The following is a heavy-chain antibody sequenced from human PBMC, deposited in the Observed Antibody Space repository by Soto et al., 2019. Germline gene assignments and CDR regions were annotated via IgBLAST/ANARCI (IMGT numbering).Heavy chain of an antibody. J-gene: IGHJ2*01. CDR1: GGSISSGGYY. V-gene: IGHV4-31*03. Sequence: QVQLQESGPGLVKPSQTLSLTCTVSGGSISSGGYYWSWIRQHPGKGLEWIGYIYYSGSTYSNPSLKSRVTKSVDTSKNQFSLKLSSVTAADTAVYYCARGAMVRGVVNLWGRGTLVTVSS. CDR2: IYYSGST. CDR3: ARGAMVRGVVNL. D-gene: IGHD3-10*01.